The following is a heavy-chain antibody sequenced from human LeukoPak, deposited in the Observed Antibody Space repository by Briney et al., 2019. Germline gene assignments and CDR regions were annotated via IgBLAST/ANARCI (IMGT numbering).Heavy chain of an antibody. CDR3: ARYRQDYYYDSSGARPAFDI. CDR2: TYYRSKWYN. Sequence: SQTLSLTCAISGDSVSTNSAAWNWIRQSPSRGLEWLGRTYYRSKWYNDYAVSVKSRITINPDTSKNQFSLKLSSVTAADTAVYYCARYRQDYYYDSSGARPAFDIWGQGTMVTVSS. D-gene: IGHD3-22*01. J-gene: IGHJ3*02. CDR1: GDSVSTNSAA. V-gene: IGHV6-1*01.